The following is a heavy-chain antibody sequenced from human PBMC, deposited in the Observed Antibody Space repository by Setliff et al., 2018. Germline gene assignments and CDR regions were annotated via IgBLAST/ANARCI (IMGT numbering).Heavy chain of an antibody. Sequence: GGSLRLSCAASGFTFSDYNMHWVRQSPGKGLEWVSSISDSSTYMHYVDSLKGRFTISRDNSRNSLYLQMDVLTVDDTAVYYCVRGSLSGTTYPSDYWGQGTLVTVSS. CDR2: ISDSSTYM. V-gene: IGHV3-21*01. D-gene: IGHD1-7*01. CDR1: GFTFSDYN. J-gene: IGHJ4*02. CDR3: VRGSLSGTTYPSDY.